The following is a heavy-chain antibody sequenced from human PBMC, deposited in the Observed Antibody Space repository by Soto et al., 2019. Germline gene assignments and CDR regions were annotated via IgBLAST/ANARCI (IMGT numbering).Heavy chain of an antibody. CDR2: IKEDGSEK. D-gene: IGHD4-4*01. CDR3: ARDQATVGYRGLDV. J-gene: IGHJ6*02. Sequence: PGGSLRLSCAASGFTFISSWMTWVRQAPGKGLAWVANIKEDGSEKYYVDSVKGRFTISRDNTNESLYLQMNSLRAEDTAVYYCARDQATVGYRGLDVWGQGTTVTVSS. CDR1: GFTFISSW. V-gene: IGHV3-7*01.